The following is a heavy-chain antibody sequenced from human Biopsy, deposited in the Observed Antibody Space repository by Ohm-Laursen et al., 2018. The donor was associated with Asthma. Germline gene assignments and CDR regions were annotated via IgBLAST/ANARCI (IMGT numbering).Heavy chain of an antibody. CDR1: GYTFNSSG. V-gene: IGHV1-18*01. CDR3: ARAVDYSHYYGIDV. Sequence: ATVKISCKPSGYTFNSSGITWVRQAPGQGLEWMGGISVYNGNTKDAQKLQDRVTMITDTSTSTAYMELRSLRSDDTAVYFCARAVDYSHYYGIDVWGQGTTVTVS. D-gene: IGHD3-10*01. J-gene: IGHJ6*02. CDR2: ISVYNGNT.